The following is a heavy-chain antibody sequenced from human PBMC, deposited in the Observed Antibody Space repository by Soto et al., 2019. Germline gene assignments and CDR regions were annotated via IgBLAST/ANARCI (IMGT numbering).Heavy chain of an antibody. CDR3: ARHLFDSWKGYPYYYDMDV. J-gene: IGHJ6*03. Sequence: QVQLQESGPGLVKPSETLSLTCSVPGGSIRSHNWSWIRQHPGKGLEWLGCMYYSAMTEYNPSLRSRVTMSADTSNNRVSLRLTSVTAADTAVYYCARHLFDSWKGYPYYYDMDVWGKGTAVTVSS. CDR1: GGSIRSHN. CDR2: MYYSAMT. D-gene: IGHD3-3*01. V-gene: IGHV4-59*08.